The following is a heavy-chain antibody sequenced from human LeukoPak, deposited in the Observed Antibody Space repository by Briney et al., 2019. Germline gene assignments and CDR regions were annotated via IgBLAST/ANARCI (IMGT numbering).Heavy chain of an antibody. CDR1: GFTFNSYW. CDR3: ARGGTRGYSPSDY. CDR2: IKQDGSEK. Sequence: GSLRLSCAASGFTFNSYWKTWLRQAPGKGLEWVANIKQDGSEKYYVDSVKGRFTISRDNARNSVYLQMNSLRAEDTAVYYCARGGTRGYSPSDYWGQGTLVTVSS. J-gene: IGHJ4*02. D-gene: IGHD5-18*01. V-gene: IGHV3-7*01.